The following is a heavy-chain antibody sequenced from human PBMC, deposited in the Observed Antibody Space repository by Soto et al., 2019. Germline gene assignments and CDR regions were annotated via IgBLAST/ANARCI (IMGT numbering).Heavy chain of an antibody. J-gene: IGHJ4*02. CDR2: IDTSSTKI. V-gene: IGHV3-11*01. CDR1: GYTFSDYY. CDR3: ASHYDMWSGYLSPVDY. Sequence: PGGFLRLSCAASGYTFSDYYMSWIRQAPGKGLEWISYIDTSSTKIYYADSVKGRFTISRDNAKNSLYLEMNSLRDEDTAVYYCASHYDMWSGYLSPVDYWGQGTLVNVSS. D-gene: IGHD3-3*01.